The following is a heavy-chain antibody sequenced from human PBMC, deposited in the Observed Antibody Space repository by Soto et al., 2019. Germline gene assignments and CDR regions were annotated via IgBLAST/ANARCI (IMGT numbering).Heavy chain of an antibody. CDR1: GFSLGTSGVA. CDR3: ARSVAGSGEIDYFDS. CDR2: IYGDNDK. D-gene: IGHD3-10*01. Sequence: QITLKASGPTLLKPTQTLTLTCSCSGFSLGTSGVAVGWIRQPPGKALEWLALIYGDNDKRYRSYLKNRLTITQDTSKNQVILKMTDMDPVDTATYYCARSVAGSGEIDYFDSWGQGTLVTVSS. J-gene: IGHJ4*02. V-gene: IGHV2-5*02.